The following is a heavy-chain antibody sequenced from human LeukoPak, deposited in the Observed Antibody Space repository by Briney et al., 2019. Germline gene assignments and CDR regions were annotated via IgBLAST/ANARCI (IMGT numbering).Heavy chain of an antibody. CDR3: AREAGGDPGVWFDP. J-gene: IGHJ5*02. Sequence: SETLSLTCTVSGGSNSSYYWSWIRQRPGKGLEWIGYIYYSGSTNYNPSLKSRVTISVDTSKNQFSLKLSSVTAADTAVYYCAREAGGDPGVWFDPWGQGTLVTVSS. V-gene: IGHV4-59*01. CDR1: GGSNSSYY. CDR2: IYYSGST. D-gene: IGHD2-21*02.